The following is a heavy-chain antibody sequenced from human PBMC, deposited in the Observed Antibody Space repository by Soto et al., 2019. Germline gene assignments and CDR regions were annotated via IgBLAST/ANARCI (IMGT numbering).Heavy chain of an antibody. Sequence: GGSLRLSCAASGFTFSNAWMSWVRQAPGKGLEWVGRIKSKTDGGTTDYAAPVKGRFTISRDDSKNTLYLQMNSLKTEDTAVYYCTTDPSGYDIYYGMDVWGQGTTVTVS. CDR1: GFTFSNAW. J-gene: IGHJ6*02. CDR3: TTDPSGYDIYYGMDV. D-gene: IGHD5-12*01. V-gene: IGHV3-15*01. CDR2: IKSKTDGGTT.